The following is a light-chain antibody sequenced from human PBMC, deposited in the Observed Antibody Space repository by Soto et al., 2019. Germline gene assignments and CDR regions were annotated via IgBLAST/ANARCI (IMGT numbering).Light chain of an antibody. CDR1: SSDVGGYNY. Sequence: QSALTQPASVSGSPGQSITISCTGTSSDVGGYNYVSWYQQHPGKAPKLMIYDVSNRPSGVHNRFSGSNSGNTASLTISGLQAEDEDEYYCSSYTSSSTLVYVFGTGTKVTVL. V-gene: IGLV2-14*03. J-gene: IGLJ1*01. CDR2: DVS. CDR3: SSYTSSSTLVYV.